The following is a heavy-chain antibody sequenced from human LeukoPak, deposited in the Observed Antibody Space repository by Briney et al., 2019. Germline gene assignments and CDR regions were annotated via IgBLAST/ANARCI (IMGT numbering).Heavy chain of an antibody. Sequence: SQTLSLTCTVSGGFINTGNYYWSWIRQPAGKGLVWIGRIYTTGGTNYNPSLKSRVTISVDTSKNQFSLNLSSVTAADTAVYYCARDWGPSAATPYYFDHWGQGALVTVSS. CDR3: ARDWGPSAATPYYFDH. CDR1: GGFINTGNYY. V-gene: IGHV4-61*02. J-gene: IGHJ4*02. D-gene: IGHD6-13*01. CDR2: IYTTGGT.